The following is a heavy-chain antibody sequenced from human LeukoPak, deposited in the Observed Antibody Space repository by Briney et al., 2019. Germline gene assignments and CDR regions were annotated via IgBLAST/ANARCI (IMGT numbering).Heavy chain of an antibody. J-gene: IGHJ4*02. CDR1: GFTFSSYS. CDR3: ARDPARVGATDFDY. V-gene: IGHV3-21*01. CDR2: ISSSSSYI. D-gene: IGHD1-26*01. Sequence: PGGSLRLSCAAPGFTFSSYSMNWVRQAPGKGLEWVSSISSSSSYIYYADSVKGRFTISRDNAKNSLYLQMNSLRAEDTAVYYCARDPARVGATDFDYWGQGTLVTVSS.